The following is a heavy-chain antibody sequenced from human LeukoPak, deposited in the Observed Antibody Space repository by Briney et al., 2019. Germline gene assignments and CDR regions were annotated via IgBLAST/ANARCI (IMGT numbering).Heavy chain of an antibody. CDR1: GGTFSMYA. Sequence: SVKVSCMASGGTFSMYAIRWVRQAPGQGLEWMGGTIPIFGTAKYAQKFQGRVTITADESTSTAYMELSSLRSEDTAVYYCARDGTHYYYYYGMDVWGQGTTVTVSS. CDR3: ARDGTHYYYYYGMDV. J-gene: IGHJ6*02. V-gene: IGHV1-69*13. D-gene: IGHD1-1*01. CDR2: TIPIFGTA.